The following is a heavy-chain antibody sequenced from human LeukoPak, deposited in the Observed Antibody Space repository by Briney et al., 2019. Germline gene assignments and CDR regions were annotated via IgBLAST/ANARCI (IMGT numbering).Heavy chain of an antibody. Sequence: GGSLRLSCAASGFTFSSYSMNWVRQAPGKGLEWVSSISSSSSYIYYADSVKGRLTISRDNAKNSLYLQMNSLRAEDTAVYYCARGGDYDYVWGSYRIRAIDYWGQGTLVTVSS. J-gene: IGHJ4*02. CDR1: GFTFSSYS. CDR2: ISSSSSYI. V-gene: IGHV3-21*01. D-gene: IGHD3-16*02. CDR3: ARGGDYDYVWGSYRIRAIDY.